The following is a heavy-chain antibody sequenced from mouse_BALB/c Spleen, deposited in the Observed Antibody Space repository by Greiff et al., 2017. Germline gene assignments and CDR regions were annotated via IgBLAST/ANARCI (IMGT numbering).Heavy chain of an antibody. CDR3: ARGGYYDYAWFAY. J-gene: IGHJ3*01. CDR1: GCTFTSYW. CDR2: INPSTGYT. Sequence: QVQLQQSGAELAKPGASVKMSCKASGCTFTSYWMHWVKQRPGQGLEWIGYINPSTGYTEYNQKFKDKATLTADKSSSTAYMQLSSLTSEDSAVYYCARGGYYDYAWFAYWGQGTLVTVSA. D-gene: IGHD2-4*01. V-gene: IGHV1-7*01.